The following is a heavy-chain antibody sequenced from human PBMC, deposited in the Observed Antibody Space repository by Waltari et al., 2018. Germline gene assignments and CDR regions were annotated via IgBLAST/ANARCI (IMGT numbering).Heavy chain of an antibody. D-gene: IGHD6-25*01. J-gene: IGHJ4*02. CDR2: MHHSGTT. CDR3: ARRVSTGWQYNYFDY. Sequence: QVQLQESGPGLVKPSETLSLTCAVSGYSISSGYYWSWIRQPPGEGLEWIGCMHHSGTTYYNPSRKSRVTISVDTSKNQFALKLSSVTAADTAVYYCARRVSTGWQYNYFDYWGQGTPVTVSS. V-gene: IGHV4-38-2*01. CDR1: GYSISSGYY.